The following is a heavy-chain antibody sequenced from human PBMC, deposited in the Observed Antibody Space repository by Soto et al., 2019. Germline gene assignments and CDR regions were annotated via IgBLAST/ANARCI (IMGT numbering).Heavy chain of an antibody. CDR3: ARDGSGGSCGF. Sequence: EVQLVESGGGVVRPGGSLRLSCAASGFTFGDYGMSWVRQAPGKGLEWVSGITWNGVTTGYADSVKGRFTISRDNAKNSLYLQMHSLRADDTALYFCARDGSGGSCGFWGQGTLVTVSS. CDR1: GFTFGDYG. CDR2: ITWNGVTT. J-gene: IGHJ4*02. V-gene: IGHV3-20*04. D-gene: IGHD2-15*01.